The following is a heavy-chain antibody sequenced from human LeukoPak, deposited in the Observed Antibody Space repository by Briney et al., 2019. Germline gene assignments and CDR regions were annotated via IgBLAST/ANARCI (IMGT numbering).Heavy chain of an antibody. D-gene: IGHD3-22*01. V-gene: IGHV3-30-3*01. CDR3: ARDGRTIVIDAFDI. J-gene: IGHJ3*02. CDR2: ISYDGSNK. Sequence: GGSLRLSCAASGFTFSSYAMHWVRPAPGQGLEWVAVISYDGSNKYYADPVKGRFTISRDNSKNTLYLQMNSLRAEDTAVYYCARDGRTIVIDAFDIWGQGTMVTVSS. CDR1: GFTFSSYA.